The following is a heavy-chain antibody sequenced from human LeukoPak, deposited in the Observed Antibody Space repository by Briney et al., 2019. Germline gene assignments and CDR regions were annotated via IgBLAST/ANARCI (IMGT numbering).Heavy chain of an antibody. Sequence: GGSLRLSCAASGFTFSSYNMNWVRQAPGKGLEWISYISTSGGTIHYADSVKARFTISRDNAKSSLYLQMNSLRDEDTAVYYCARDTDSSSWYWDYYYYYGMDVWGQGTTVTVSS. V-gene: IGHV3-48*02. CDR1: GFTFSSYN. J-gene: IGHJ6*02. CDR2: ISTSGGTI. D-gene: IGHD6-13*01. CDR3: ARDTDSSSWYWDYYYYYGMDV.